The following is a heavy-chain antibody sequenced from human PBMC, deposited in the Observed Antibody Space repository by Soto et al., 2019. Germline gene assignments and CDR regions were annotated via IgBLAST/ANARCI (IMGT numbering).Heavy chain of an antibody. D-gene: IGHD1-1*01. CDR2: TCRYGKEL. V-gene: IGHV3-74*01. CDR1: GFTFSTYC. J-gene: IGHJ4*02. Sequence: GGSLRLSCAASGFTFSTYCMHWVRHTPGTGLVWVSRTCRYGKELYYADSVKGRFTISRDDAKNTLYLQMDSLRVEDTGIYYCVRGTTAWRGMDYWGQGALVTVSS. CDR3: VRGTTAWRGMDY.